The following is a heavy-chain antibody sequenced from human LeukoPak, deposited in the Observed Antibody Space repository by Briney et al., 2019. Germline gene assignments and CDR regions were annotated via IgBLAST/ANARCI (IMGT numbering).Heavy chain of an antibody. Sequence: GGSLRLSCAASGFTFSTYTMSWVRQAPGKGLEWVSAISGSGGNAYYADSVKGRFTISRDNSKNTLYLQMDSLRADDTAVYYCAKAAFSRTSYFDYWGQGTLVTASS. J-gene: IGHJ4*02. CDR3: AKAAFSRTSYFDY. D-gene: IGHD3-3*02. CDR1: GFTFSTYT. CDR2: ISGSGGNA. V-gene: IGHV3-23*01.